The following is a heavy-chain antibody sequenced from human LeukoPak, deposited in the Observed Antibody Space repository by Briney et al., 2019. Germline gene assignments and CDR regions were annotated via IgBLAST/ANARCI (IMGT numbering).Heavy chain of an antibody. CDR3: AKDLGLRFLEGIDY. CDR1: GFTFNDYA. D-gene: IGHD3-3*01. V-gene: IGHV3-9*01. CDR2: ISWNSGTI. J-gene: IGHJ4*02. Sequence: GRSLRLSCAASGFTFNDYAMHWVRQTPGKGLEWVSGISWNSGTIGYADSVKGRFTISRDNSKNTLYLQMNSLRAEDTAVYYCAKDLGLRFLEGIDYWGQGTLVTVSS.